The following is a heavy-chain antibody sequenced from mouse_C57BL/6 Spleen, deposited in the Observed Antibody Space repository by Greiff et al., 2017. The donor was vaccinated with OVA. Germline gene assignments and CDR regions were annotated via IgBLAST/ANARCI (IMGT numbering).Heavy chain of an antibody. D-gene: IGHD3-2*02. CDR1: GFTFSSYA. CDR3: ARDQGGSGYAMDY. CDR2: ISDGGSYT. Sequence: EVQGVESGGGLVKPGGSLKLSCAASGFTFSSYAMSWVRQTPEKRLEWVAIISDGGSYTYYPDNVKGRFTLSRDNAKNNLYLQMSHLKSEDTAMYYCARDQGGSGYAMDYWGQGTSVTVSS. J-gene: IGHJ4*01. V-gene: IGHV5-4*01.